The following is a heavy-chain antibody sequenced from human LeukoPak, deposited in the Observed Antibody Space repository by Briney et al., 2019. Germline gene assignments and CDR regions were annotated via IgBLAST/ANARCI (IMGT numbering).Heavy chain of an antibody. J-gene: IGHJ4*02. CDR3: AKGLYRYSGSYCFDY. CDR1: GFTFRSYA. CDR2: ISGSGGST. Sequence: PGGSLRLSSAASGFTFRSYAMSRVRQAPGKGLEWVSAISGSGGSTYYADSVKGRFTISRDNSKNTLYLQMNSLRAEDTAVYYCAKGLYRYSGSYCFDYWGQGTLVTVSS. D-gene: IGHD1-26*01. V-gene: IGHV3-23*01.